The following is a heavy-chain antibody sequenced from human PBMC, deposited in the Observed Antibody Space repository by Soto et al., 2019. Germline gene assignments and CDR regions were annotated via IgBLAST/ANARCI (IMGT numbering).Heavy chain of an antibody. D-gene: IGHD6-19*01. J-gene: IGHJ6*02. CDR3: AKESSGWYPHLITDYYYGMDV. CDR2: ISYDGSNK. V-gene: IGHV3-30*18. Sequence: GGSLRLSCAASGFTFSSYGMHWVRQAPGKGLEWVAVISYDGSNKYYADSVKGRFTISRDNSKNTLYLQMNSLRAEDTAVYYCAKESSGWYPHLITDYYYGMDVWGQGTTVTVSS. CDR1: GFTFSSYG.